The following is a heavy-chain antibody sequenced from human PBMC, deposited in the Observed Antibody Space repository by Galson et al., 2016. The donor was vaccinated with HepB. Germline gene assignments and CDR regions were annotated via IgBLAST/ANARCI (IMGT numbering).Heavy chain of an antibody. CDR3: ARGFWFGLGRTYGMDV. CDR1: GFTFSSYS. V-gene: IGHV3-48*02. CDR2: IRSSSNTI. J-gene: IGHJ6*02. D-gene: IGHD3-10*01. Sequence: SLRLSCAASGFTFSSYSMNRVRQAPGKGLEWVSYIRSSSNTIYYADSVKGRFTISRDNAKNSLFLQMKSLRDEDTAVYYCARGFWFGLGRTYGMDVWGQGTTVTVSS.